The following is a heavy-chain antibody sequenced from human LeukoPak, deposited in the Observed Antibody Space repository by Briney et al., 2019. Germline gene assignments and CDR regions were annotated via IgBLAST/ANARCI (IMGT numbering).Heavy chain of an antibody. V-gene: IGHV1-8*03. J-gene: IGHJ4*02. CDR1: GYTFTSYD. CDR2: MNPNSGNT. CDR3: ARGKRYSYGDY. Sequence: ASVKVSCKASGYTFTSYDINWVRQATGQALEWMGWMNPNSGNTGYAQKFQGRVTITRNTSISTAYMELSSLRSEDTAVYYCARGKRYSYGDYWGQGTLVTVSS. D-gene: IGHD5-18*01.